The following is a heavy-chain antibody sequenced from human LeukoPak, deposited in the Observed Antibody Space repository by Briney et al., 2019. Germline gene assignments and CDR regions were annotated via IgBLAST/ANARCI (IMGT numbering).Heavy chain of an antibody. CDR2: ISYIGTT. D-gene: IGHD5-18*01. CDR3: ARGRAASGYSYGYYYYYMDV. Sequence: SETLSLTCAVSGDSFSSHYWTWIRQPPGRGLEWIGYISYIGTTNYNPSLKSRVTISVDTSKNQFSLKLSSVTAADTAVYYCARGRAASGYSYGYYYYYMDVWGKGTTVTVSS. J-gene: IGHJ6*03. CDR1: GDSFSSHY. V-gene: IGHV4-59*11.